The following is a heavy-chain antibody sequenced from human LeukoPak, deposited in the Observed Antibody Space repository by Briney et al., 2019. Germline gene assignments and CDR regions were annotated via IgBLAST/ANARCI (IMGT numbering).Heavy chain of an antibody. V-gene: IGHV4-59*01. D-gene: IGHD6-13*01. CDR2: IYYSGST. J-gene: IGHJ6*02. Sequence: SETLSLTCTVSGGSISSYYWSWIRQPPGKELEWMGYIYYSGSTNYNPSLKSRVTISVDTSKNQFSLKLSSVTAADTAVYYCARDHYSSSWYGSPYYYYGMDVWGQGTTVTVSS. CDR1: GGSISSYY. CDR3: ARDHYSSSWYGSPYYYYGMDV.